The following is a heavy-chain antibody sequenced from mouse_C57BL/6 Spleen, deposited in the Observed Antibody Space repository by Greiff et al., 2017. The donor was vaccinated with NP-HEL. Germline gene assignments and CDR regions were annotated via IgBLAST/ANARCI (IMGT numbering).Heavy chain of an antibody. V-gene: IGHV5-4*01. CDR3: ARDLARYAMDY. CDR2: ISDGGSYT. Sequence: DVMLVESGGGLVKPGGSLKLSCAASGFTFSSYAMSWVRQTPEKRLEWVATISDGGSYTYYPDNVKGRFTISRDNAKNNLYLQMSHLKSEDTAMYYCARDLARYAMDYWGQGTSVTVSS. J-gene: IGHJ4*01. CDR1: GFTFSSYA.